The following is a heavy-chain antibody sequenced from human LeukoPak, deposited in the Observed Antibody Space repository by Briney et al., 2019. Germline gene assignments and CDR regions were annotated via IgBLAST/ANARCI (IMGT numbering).Heavy chain of an antibody. CDR2: ISGSSSYI. Sequence: CXXSGFTFSSYSMNWVRQAPGKGLEWVSSISGSSSYIYYADSVKGRFTISRHNAKNSLYLQMNSLRAEDTAVYYXARXEXXXXXDIWGXXTXVTVSS. CDR1: GFTFSSYS. J-gene: IGHJ3*02. CDR3: ARXEXXXXXDI. V-gene: IGHV3-21*01.